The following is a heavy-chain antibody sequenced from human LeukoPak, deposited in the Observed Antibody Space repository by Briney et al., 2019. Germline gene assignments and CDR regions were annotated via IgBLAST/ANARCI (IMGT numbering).Heavy chain of an antibody. D-gene: IGHD1-7*01. V-gene: IGHV1-2*02. CDR2: INPNSGGT. J-gene: IGHJ6*02. CDR1: VYTVTGYY. Sequence: ASVKVSCKASVYTVTGYYMHWVRQAPGQGLEWMGWINPNSGGTNYAQKFQGRVTLTRDTSISTAYMELSRLRSDDTAVYYCARLQDWNYETYYHYGMDVWGERTTVTVSS. CDR3: ARLQDWNYETYYHYGMDV.